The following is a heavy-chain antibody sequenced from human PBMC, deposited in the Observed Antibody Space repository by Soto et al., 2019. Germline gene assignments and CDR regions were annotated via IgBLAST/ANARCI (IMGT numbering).Heavy chain of an antibody. D-gene: IGHD5-12*01. J-gene: IGHJ4*02. CDR3: ARDRGGYERIDY. V-gene: IGHV4-30-4*01. CDR1: GGSISSDDSY. Sequence: PSATLSLTCTVSGGSISSDDSYWSWIRQPPGKGLEWIGYIYYSGSTYYNPSLKSRVTISVDTSKNQFSLKLNSVTAADTAVYYCARDRGGYERIDYWGQGTLVTVSS. CDR2: IYYSGST.